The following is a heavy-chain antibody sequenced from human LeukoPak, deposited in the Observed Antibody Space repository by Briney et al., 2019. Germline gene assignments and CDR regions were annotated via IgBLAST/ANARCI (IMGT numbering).Heavy chain of an antibody. V-gene: IGHV4-4*07. J-gene: IGHJ5*02. Sequence: SETLSLTCTVSDGSINHHFWSWIRQPAGKGLDYIGRIYPSGSTNYNPSLKSRITMSVVTSKKQLSLKLTSVTAADTAVYYCARLLIVESRFDPWGQGTLVSVSS. CDR2: IYPSGST. D-gene: IGHD1-26*01. CDR1: DGSINHHF. CDR3: ARLLIVESRFDP.